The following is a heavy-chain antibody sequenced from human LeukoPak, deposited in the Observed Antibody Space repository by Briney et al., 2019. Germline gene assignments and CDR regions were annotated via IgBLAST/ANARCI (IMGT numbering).Heavy chain of an antibody. Sequence: PGGSLRLSCVVSGFTFSNYNMNWVRQAPGKGLEWISYTSSSSSTISYADSVGGRFTISRDNAKNSLYLQMNSLRAEDTAVYYCARDPLPRFGEFDYWGQGTLVTVSS. CDR3: ARDPLPRFGEFDY. J-gene: IGHJ4*02. CDR1: GFTFSNYN. V-gene: IGHV3-48*01. CDR2: TSSSSSTI. D-gene: IGHD3-10*01.